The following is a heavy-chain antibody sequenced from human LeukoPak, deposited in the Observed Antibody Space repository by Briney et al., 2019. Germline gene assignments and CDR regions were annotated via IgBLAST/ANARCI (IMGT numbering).Heavy chain of an antibody. J-gene: IGHJ4*02. D-gene: IGHD6-19*01. V-gene: IGHV3-23*01. CDR1: GFTFSTYG. CDR3: ATGSTAVAGTKY. CDR2: ISRSGDIT. Sequence: PGGSLRLSCAASGFTFSTYGMNWVRQAPGKGLEWVSTISRSGDITYYADSVKGRFTISRDNSKNTLYLQMNSLRAEDTAIYYCATGSTAVAGTKYWGQGILVTASS.